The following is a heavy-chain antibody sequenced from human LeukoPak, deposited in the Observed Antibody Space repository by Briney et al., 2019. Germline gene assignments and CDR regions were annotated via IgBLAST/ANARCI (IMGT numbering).Heavy chain of an antibody. V-gene: IGHV3-23*01. CDR1: GFTFSSYA. CDR3: AKRAYCSGGSCYSDSLVDY. J-gene: IGHJ4*02. Sequence: GGSLRLSCAASGFTFSSYAMSWVRQAPGKGLEWVSAISGSGGSTYYADSVKGRFTISRDNSKNTLYLQMNSLRAEDTAVYYCAKRAYCSGGSCYSDSLVDYWGQGTLVTVSS. D-gene: IGHD2-15*01. CDR2: ISGSGGST.